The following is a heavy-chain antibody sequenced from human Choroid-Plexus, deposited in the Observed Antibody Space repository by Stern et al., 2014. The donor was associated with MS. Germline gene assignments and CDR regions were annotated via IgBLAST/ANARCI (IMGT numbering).Heavy chain of an antibody. V-gene: IGHV3-30*18. CDR2: VSYDGSNK. Sequence: VQLVESGGCVVQPGRPLRLSCGVSGFTFGSCAMHWVRQAPGKGLGWVAGVSYDGSNKYYADSVKGRFTISRDNSQNTLYMQMSSLRPEDTAVYYCAKDRQYLTYFFDHWGQGSLVTVSS. D-gene: IGHD2/OR15-2a*01. CDR3: AKDRQYLTYFFDH. CDR1: GFTFGSCA. J-gene: IGHJ5*02.